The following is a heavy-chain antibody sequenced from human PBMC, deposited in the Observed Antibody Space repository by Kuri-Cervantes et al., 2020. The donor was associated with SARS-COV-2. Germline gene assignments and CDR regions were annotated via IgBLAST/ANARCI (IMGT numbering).Heavy chain of an antibody. CDR3: ARGEVPYDADY. Sequence: SVKVSCKASGGTFSSYAISWVRQAPGQGLEWMGGIIPIFGTANYAQKFQGRVTITRNTSISTAYMELSSLRSEDTAVYYCARGEVPYDADYWGQGTLVTVSS. V-gene: IGHV1-69*05. D-gene: IGHD3-22*01. J-gene: IGHJ4*02. CDR1: GGTFSSYA. CDR2: IIPIFGTA.